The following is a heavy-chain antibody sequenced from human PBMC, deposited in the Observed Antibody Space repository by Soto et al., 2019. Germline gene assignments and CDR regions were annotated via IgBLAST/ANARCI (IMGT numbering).Heavy chain of an antibody. Sequence: QVQLQESGPELVKPSGTLSLSCVVSSGSISSTNWWSWVRQPPGRGLEWIGAIYHSGSINYNPSLRSRVTISVDKSKNQFSLNLISVTAADTAVYFCVTEGSGWSYLDHWGQGILVTVSS. CDR3: VTEGSGWSYLDH. V-gene: IGHV4-4*02. D-gene: IGHD6-19*01. CDR1: SGSISSTNW. CDR2: IYHSGSI. J-gene: IGHJ4*02.